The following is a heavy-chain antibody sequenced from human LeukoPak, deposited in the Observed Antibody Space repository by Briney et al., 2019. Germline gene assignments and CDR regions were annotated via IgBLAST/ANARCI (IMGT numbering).Heavy chain of an antibody. V-gene: IGHV4-59*08. J-gene: IGHJ4*02. CDR3: ARHVYRDYGFDY. D-gene: IGHD4-17*01. CDR2: VYYTGTT. Sequence: SETLSLTCTVSGGSISSSYWTWARQTPGNGLEWIGYVYYTGTTNYNPSLKSRVTISVDTSRNQFSLKLSSVTAADTAVYYCARHVYRDYGFDYWGQGTLVTVSS. CDR1: GGSISSSY.